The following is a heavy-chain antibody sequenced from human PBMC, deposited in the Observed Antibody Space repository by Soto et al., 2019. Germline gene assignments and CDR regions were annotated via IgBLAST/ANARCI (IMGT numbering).Heavy chain of an antibody. V-gene: IGHV3-53*01. CDR3: AREVFCSSSSCHVRYGMDV. CDR2: INSGGST. D-gene: IGHD2-2*01. J-gene: IGHJ6*02. CDR1: GFTVSSHY. Sequence: GGSLRLSCAPSGFTVSSHYMSWVRQAPGKGLEWVSVINSGGSTYYADSVKGRFTISRDHSRNTLYLQMNSLRVEDTAVYYCAREVFCSSSSCHVRYGMDVWGQGTTVTVSS.